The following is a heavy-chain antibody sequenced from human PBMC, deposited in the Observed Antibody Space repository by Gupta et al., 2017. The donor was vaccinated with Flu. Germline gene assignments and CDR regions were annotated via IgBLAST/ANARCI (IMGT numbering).Heavy chain of an antibody. D-gene: IGHD3-3*01. Sequence: QVQLVQSGAEVKKPGASVKVSCKASGYTFTGYYMPWVRQAPGQGLEWMGWINPNSGGTNYAQKFQGRVTMTRDTSISTAYMELSRLRSDDTAVYYCARSLEWLTYYYYGMDVWGQGTTVTVSS. CDR3: ARSLEWLTYYYYGMDV. V-gene: IGHV1-2*02. CDR2: INPNSGGT. J-gene: IGHJ6*02. CDR1: GYTFTGYY.